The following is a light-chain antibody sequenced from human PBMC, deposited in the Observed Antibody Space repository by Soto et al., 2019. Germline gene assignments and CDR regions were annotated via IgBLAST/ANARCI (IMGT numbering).Light chain of an antibody. CDR3: SSYTSSSTRV. CDR2: DVS. CDR1: NSDVGGYNF. Sequence: QSALTQPASVSGSPGQSIAISCPGTNSDVGGYNFVSWYQQHPGKAPKLMIYDVSNRPSGVSNRFSGSKSGNTASLTISGLQAEDEADYYCSSYTSSSTRVFGTGTKVTDL. J-gene: IGLJ1*01. V-gene: IGLV2-14*01.